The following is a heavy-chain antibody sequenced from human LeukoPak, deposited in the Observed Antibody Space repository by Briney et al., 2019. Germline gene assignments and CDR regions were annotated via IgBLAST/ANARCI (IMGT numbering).Heavy chain of an antibody. CDR2: IVVGSGNT. CDR1: GYTFTSYY. V-gene: IGHV1-58*02. D-gene: IGHD3-10*01. J-gene: IGHJ4*02. Sequence: ASVKVSCKASGYTFTSYYMHWVRQARGQRLEWIGWIVVGSGNTNYAQKFQERVTITRDMSTSTAYMELSSPRSEDTAVYYCAAIMVRGEDYFDYWGQGTLVTVSS. CDR3: AAIMVRGEDYFDY.